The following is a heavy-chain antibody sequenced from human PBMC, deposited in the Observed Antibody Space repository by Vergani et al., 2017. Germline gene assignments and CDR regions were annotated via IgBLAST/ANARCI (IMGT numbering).Heavy chain of an antibody. V-gene: IGHV4-31*03. CDR2: IYYSGST. D-gene: IGHD5-12*01. Sequence: QVQLQESGPGLVKPSQTLSLTCTVSGGSISSGGYYWSWIRQHPGKGLEWIGYIYYSGSTYYNPSLKSRVTISVETSKNHFSLKLIAVTAADTAVYYCARGRKTSGYDGIDYWGQGTLVTVSS. J-gene: IGHJ4*02. CDR3: ARGRKTSGYDGIDY. CDR1: GGSISSGGYY.